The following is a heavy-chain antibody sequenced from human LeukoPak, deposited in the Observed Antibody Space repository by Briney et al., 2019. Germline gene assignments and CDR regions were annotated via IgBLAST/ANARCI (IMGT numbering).Heavy chain of an antibody. J-gene: IGHJ6*02. CDR1: GFSLSSSGMC. CDR3: ARNRGYSGYGMDV. D-gene: IGHD5-12*01. V-gene: IGHV2-70*11. CDR2: IDWDDDK. Sequence: SGPALVKPTQTLTLTCTFSGFSLSSSGMCVSWIRQPPGKALEWLARIDWDDDKHYTTSLKTRLTFPKDTSKNQVVLTMTSMDPVDTATYYCARNRGYSGYGMDVWGQGTTVTVSS.